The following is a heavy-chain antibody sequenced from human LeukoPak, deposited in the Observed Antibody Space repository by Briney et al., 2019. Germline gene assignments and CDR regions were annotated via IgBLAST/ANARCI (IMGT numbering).Heavy chain of an antibody. CDR3: ARPAPGDFDY. D-gene: IGHD1-14*01. CDR2: ICYSGST. Sequence: PSETLSLTCTVSGGSISSSSYYWGWIRQPPGKGLEWIGSICYSGSTYYNPCLKSRVTISVHTYKNQFSLKLSSVTAADTAVYYCARPAPGDFDYWGQGTLVTVSS. CDR1: GGSISSSSYY. J-gene: IGHJ4*02. V-gene: IGHV4-39*01.